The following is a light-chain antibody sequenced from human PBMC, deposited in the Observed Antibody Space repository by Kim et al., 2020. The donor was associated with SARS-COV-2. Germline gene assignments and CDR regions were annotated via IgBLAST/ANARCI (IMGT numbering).Light chain of an antibody. J-gene: IGKJ1*01. V-gene: IGKV4-1*01. CDR1: QSVLYSSNNKNY. CDR2: WAS. Sequence: DIVMTQSPDSLAVSLGERATINCKSSQSVLYSSNNKNYLAWYQQKPGQPPKLLIYWASTRESGVPDQFSGSGSGTDFTLTISSLQAEDVAVYYCQQYYITPWTFGQGTKVDIK. CDR3: QQYYITPWT.